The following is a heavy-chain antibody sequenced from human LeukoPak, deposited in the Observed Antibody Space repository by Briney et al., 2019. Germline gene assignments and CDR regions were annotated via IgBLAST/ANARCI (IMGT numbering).Heavy chain of an antibody. D-gene: IGHD4-23*01. CDR3: ARGSSTQLLGY. V-gene: IGHV4-34*01. CDR1: GFTFSSYW. J-gene: IGHJ4*02. CDR2: INHSGST. Sequence: PGGSLRLSCAASGFTFSSYWMSWVRQAPGKGLEWIGEINHSGSTNYNPSLKSRVTISVDTSKNQFSLKLSSVTAADTAVYYCARGSSTQLLGYWGQGTLVTVSS.